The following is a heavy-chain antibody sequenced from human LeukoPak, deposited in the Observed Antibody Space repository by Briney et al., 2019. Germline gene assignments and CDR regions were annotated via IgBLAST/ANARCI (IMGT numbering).Heavy chain of an antibody. CDR3: ARDRYYGSGSYNYFDY. D-gene: IGHD3-10*01. CDR1: GYTFTSYD. V-gene: IGHV1-3*01. CDR2: IIAGNGNT. J-gene: IGHJ4*02. Sequence: ASVKVSCKASGYTFTSYDINWVRQAPGQRLEWMGWIIAGNGNTKYSQKFQGRVTITRDTSANTAYMELSSLTSEDTAVYYCARDRYYGSGSYNYFDYWGQGTLVTVSS.